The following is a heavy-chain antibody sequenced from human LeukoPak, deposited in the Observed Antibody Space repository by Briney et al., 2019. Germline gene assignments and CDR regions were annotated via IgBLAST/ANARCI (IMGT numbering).Heavy chain of an antibody. J-gene: IGHJ3*02. V-gene: IGHV1-69*05. CDR1: GGTFSSYA. Sequence: SVKVSCKASGGTFSSYAINWVRQATGQGLEWMGRIIPIFGTANYAQKFQGRVTITTDASTSTAYMELSSLRSDDTAEYYCARGGDDGIGQGVRMDSFDISGEGRMLSPSS. D-gene: IGHD3-22*01. CDR3: ARGGDDGIGQGVRMDSFDI. CDR2: IIPIFGTA.